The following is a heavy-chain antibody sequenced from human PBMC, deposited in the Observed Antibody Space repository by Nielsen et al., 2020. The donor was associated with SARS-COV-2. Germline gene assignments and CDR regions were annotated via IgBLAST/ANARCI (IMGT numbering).Heavy chain of an antibody. V-gene: IGHV3-7*03. J-gene: IGHJ4*02. CDR1: GFTFSSNW. Sequence: GGSLRLSCAASGFTFSSNWMSWVRQAPGKGLEWVANIKQDGSEKYYVDSVKGRFTISRDNAKNSLYLQMNSLRAADTAVYYCARLGSSSWYFDYWGQGTLVTVSS. CDR2: IKQDGSEK. D-gene: IGHD6-13*01. CDR3: ARLGSSSWYFDY.